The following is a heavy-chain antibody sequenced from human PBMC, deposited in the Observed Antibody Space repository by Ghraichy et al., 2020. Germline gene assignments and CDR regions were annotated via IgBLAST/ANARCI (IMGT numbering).Heavy chain of an antibody. V-gene: IGHV3-33*01. CDR1: GFTFSSYG. Sequence: GESLNISCAASGFTFSSYGMHWVRQAPGKGLEWVAVIWYDGSNKYYADSVKGRFTISRDNSKNTLYLQMNSLRAEDTAVYYCARDNTPQAFDIWGQGTMVTVSS. J-gene: IGHJ3*02. CDR3: ARDNTPQAFDI. CDR2: IWYDGSNK.